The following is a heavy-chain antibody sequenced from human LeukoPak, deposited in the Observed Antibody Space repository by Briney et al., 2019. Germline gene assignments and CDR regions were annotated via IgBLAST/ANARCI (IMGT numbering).Heavy chain of an antibody. D-gene: IGHD2-2*03. Sequence: GGSLRLSCAASGFTFSSYAMSWVRQAPGKGLEWVSAISGSGGSTYYADSVKGRFTISRDNSKNTLYLQMNSLRAEDTAVYYCAKVFRGYCSSTSCPGVDYWGQGTLVTVSS. CDR1: GFTFSSYA. CDR2: ISGSGGST. V-gene: IGHV3-23*01. CDR3: AKVFRGYCSSTSCPGVDY. J-gene: IGHJ4*02.